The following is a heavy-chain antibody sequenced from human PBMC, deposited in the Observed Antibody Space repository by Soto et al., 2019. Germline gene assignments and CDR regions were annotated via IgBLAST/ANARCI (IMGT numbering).Heavy chain of an antibody. CDR2: VSGSGGST. J-gene: IGHJ4*02. D-gene: IGHD2-2*01. CDR1: GFTFSSYA. V-gene: IGHV3-23*01. Sequence: GGSLRLSCAASGFTFSSYAMSWVRQAPGKGLEWVSGVSGSGGSTYCVDSVKGRFTISRDNSKNTLYLQMNSLRAEDTAVYYCAKDCSSTSCYEIFDYWGQGTQVTVSS. CDR3: AKDCSSTSCYEIFDY.